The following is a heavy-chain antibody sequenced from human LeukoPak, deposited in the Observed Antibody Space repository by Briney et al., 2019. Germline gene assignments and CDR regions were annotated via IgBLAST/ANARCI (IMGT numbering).Heavy chain of an antibody. CDR3: ARAQSNQMATKI. D-gene: IGHD5-24*01. Sequence: PGGSLRLSCAASGFTFSDYYMSWIRQPPGKGLEWIGSIYYSGSTYYNPSLKSRVTISVDTSKNQFSLKLSSVTAADTAVYYCARAQSNQMATKIWGQGTLVTVSS. J-gene: IGHJ4*02. CDR1: GFTFSDYY. CDR2: IYYSGST. V-gene: IGHV4-38-2*01.